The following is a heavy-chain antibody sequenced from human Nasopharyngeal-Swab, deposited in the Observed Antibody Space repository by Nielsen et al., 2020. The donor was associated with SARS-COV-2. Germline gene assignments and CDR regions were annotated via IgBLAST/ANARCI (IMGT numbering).Heavy chain of an antibody. D-gene: IGHD6-19*01. Sequence: WIRQPPGKGLEWVAVIWYDGSNKYYADSVKGRFTISRDNAKNSLYLQMNSLRAEDTAVYYCARDNSGPSAFDIWGQGTMVTVSS. V-gene: IGHV3-33*01. CDR2: IWYDGSNK. CDR3: ARDNSGPSAFDI. J-gene: IGHJ3*02.